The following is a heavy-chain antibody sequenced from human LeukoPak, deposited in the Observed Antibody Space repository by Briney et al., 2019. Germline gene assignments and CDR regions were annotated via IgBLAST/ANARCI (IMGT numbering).Heavy chain of an antibody. J-gene: IGHJ6*03. CDR2: IYYSGST. V-gene: IGHV4-39*01. Sequence: SETLSLTCTVSGGSITSSNYYWGWIRQPPGKGLEWIGSIYYSGSTYYNPSLKSRLTISVDTSKNQFSLKLSSVTAADTAVYYCASLVAYFYYMDVWGKGTTVTVSS. D-gene: IGHD3-16*02. CDR1: GGSITSSNYY. CDR3: ASLVAYFYYMDV.